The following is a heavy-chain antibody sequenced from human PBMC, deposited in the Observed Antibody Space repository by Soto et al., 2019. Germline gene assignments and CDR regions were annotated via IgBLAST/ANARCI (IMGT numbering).Heavy chain of an antibody. CDR2: IDCIENT. Sequence: SETLALTCAVSGDFVNSSSYSWVGILHSPGKGLGWSGTIDCIENTYYNPALRSRVTISVEQSKNEFSLRLSFVTAADTAVYYCARLNGYCISTTCNGYYGMDVWGQVT. J-gene: IGHJ6*02. V-gene: IGHV4-39*01. D-gene: IGHD2-2*03. CDR3: ARLNGYCISTTCNGYYGMDV. CDR1: GDFVNSSSYS.